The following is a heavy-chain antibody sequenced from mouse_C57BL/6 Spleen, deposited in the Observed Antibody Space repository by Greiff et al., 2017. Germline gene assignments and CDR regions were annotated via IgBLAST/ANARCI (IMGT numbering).Heavy chain of an antibody. Sequence: SGAELVRPGTSVKVSCKASGYAFTNYLIEWVKQRPGQGLEWIGVINPGSGGTNYNEKFKGKATLTADKSSSTAYMQLSSLTSEDSAVYFCARDGSNYAMDYWGQGTSVTVSS. D-gene: IGHD2-3*01. V-gene: IGHV1-54*01. J-gene: IGHJ4*01. CDR2: INPGSGGT. CDR3: ARDGSNYAMDY. CDR1: GYAFTNYL.